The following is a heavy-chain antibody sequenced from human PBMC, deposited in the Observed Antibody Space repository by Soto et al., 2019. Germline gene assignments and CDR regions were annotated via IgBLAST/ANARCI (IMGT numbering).Heavy chain of an antibody. CDR3: AKESDTFDV. V-gene: IGHV3-30*02. Sequence: QVQLVESGGGVVQPGDSLKLSCAASGFSFSNYFMHWVRQAPGKGLECLACIWFDGGSEFHADSLKGRLTLSRDTSSNTLYMEMSSLRAEDTAVYYCAKESDTFDVWGQGTMVTVSS. CDR1: GFSFSNYF. J-gene: IGHJ3*01. CDR2: IWFDGGSE.